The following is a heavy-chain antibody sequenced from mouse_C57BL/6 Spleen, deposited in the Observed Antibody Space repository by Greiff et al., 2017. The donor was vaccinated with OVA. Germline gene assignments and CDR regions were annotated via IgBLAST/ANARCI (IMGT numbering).Heavy chain of an antibody. CDR2: INPSSGYT. J-gene: IGHJ3*01. Sequence: VHLVESGAELAKPGASVKLSCKASGYTFTSYWMHWVKQRPGQGLEWIGYINPSSGYTKYNQKFKDKATLTADKSSSTAYMQLSSLTYEDSAVYYCARKTLDYDYDGGFAYWGQGTLVTVSA. V-gene: IGHV1-7*01. CDR3: ARKTLDYDYDGGFAY. D-gene: IGHD2-4*01. CDR1: GYTFTSYW.